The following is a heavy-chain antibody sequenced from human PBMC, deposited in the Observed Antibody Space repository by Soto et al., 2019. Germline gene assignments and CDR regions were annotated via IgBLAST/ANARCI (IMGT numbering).Heavy chain of an antibody. CDR2: ISGSGGST. Sequence: EVQLLESGGGLVQPGGSLRLSCAASGFTFSSYAMSWVRQAPGKGLEWVSAISGSGGSTYYADSVKGRFTISRDNAKNSLYLQMNSLRAEDTAVYYCARDPLLVAGNFDYWGQGTLVTVSS. CDR3: ARDPLLVAGNFDY. CDR1: GFTFSSYA. J-gene: IGHJ4*02. V-gene: IGHV3-23*01. D-gene: IGHD6-19*01.